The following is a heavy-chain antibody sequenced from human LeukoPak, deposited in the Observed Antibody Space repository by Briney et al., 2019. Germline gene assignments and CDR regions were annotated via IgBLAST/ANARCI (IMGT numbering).Heavy chain of an antibody. V-gene: IGHV3-23*01. CDR3: AREVDYGDYYFDY. CDR2: ISGSGGST. D-gene: IGHD4-17*01. J-gene: IGHJ4*02. Sequence: GGSLRLSCAASGFTFSSYAMSWVRQAPGKGLEWVSAISGSGGSTYYADSVKGRFTISRDNSKNALYLQMNSLRAEDTAVYYCAREVDYGDYYFDYWGQGTLVTVSS. CDR1: GFTFSSYA.